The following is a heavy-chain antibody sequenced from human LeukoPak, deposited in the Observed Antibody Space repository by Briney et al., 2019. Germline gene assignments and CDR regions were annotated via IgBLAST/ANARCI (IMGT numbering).Heavy chain of an antibody. CDR2: ISGSGGST. Sequence: PGGSLRLSCAASGFTFSSYAMSWVRQAPGKGLEWVSAISGSGGSTYYADSVKGRFTISRDNSKNTLYLQMNSLRAEDTAVYYCANALTATVATPFDYWGQGTLVTVSS. CDR1: GFTFSSYA. V-gene: IGHV3-23*01. CDR3: ANALTATVATPFDY. J-gene: IGHJ4*02. D-gene: IGHD4-23*01.